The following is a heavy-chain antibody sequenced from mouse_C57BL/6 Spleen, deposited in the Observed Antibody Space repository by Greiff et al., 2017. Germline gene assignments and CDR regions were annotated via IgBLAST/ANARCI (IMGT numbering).Heavy chain of an antibody. Sequence: DVQLVESGPGMVKPSQSLSLTCTVTGYSITSGYDWHWIRHFPGNKLEWMGYISYSGSTNYNPSLKSRISITHDTSKNHFFLKLNSVTTEDTATYYCARSLLSPTDWYFDVWGTGTTVTVSS. CDR1: GYSITSGYD. CDR2: ISYSGST. D-gene: IGHD2-12*01. J-gene: IGHJ1*03. CDR3: ARSLLSPTDWYFDV. V-gene: IGHV3-1*01.